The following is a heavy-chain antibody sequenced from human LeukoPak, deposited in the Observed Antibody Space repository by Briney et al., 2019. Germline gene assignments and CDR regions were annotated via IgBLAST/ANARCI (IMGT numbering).Heavy chain of an antibody. V-gene: IGHV3-43*02. D-gene: IGHD3-16*02. CDR2: ISGDGGST. J-gene: IGHJ6*03. CDR3: AKDFGMITFGGVIVRYYMDV. CDR1: GFTFDDYA. Sequence: PGGSLRLSCAASGFTFDDYAMHWVRQAPGKGLEWVSLISGDGGSTYYADSVKGRFTISRDNSKNSLYLQMNSLRTEDTALYYCAKDFGMITFGGVIVRYYMDVWGKGTTVTFSS.